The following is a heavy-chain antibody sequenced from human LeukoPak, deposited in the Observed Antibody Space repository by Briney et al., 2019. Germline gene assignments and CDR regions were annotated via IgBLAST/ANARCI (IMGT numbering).Heavy chain of an antibody. CDR1: GFIFDDYA. V-gene: IGHV3-9*01. Sequence: GGSLRLSCAASGFIFDDYAMHWVRQAPGKGLEWGSGIAWNSGTIGYADSVKGRFTISRDSAKNSLYLQMNSLRAEDTALYYCAKDNLGYYYYGMDAWGQGTTVTVSS. CDR2: IAWNSGTI. CDR3: AKDNLGYYYYGMDA. J-gene: IGHJ6*02.